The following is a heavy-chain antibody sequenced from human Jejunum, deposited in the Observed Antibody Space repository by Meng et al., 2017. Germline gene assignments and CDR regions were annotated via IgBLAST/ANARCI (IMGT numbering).Heavy chain of an antibody. Sequence: VEAVESGGRLVKSGASLRLSCATSGVTFSNAWMSWVRQAPGKGLEWVALIKSKTYGEATDYAAPVKGRFTISRDDSKNALYLQMNSLISDDSAVYYCTPARGWAEYWGQGTLVTVSS. CDR1: GVTFSNAW. J-gene: IGHJ4*02. CDR2: IKSKTYGEAT. V-gene: IGHV3-15*01. CDR3: TPARGWAEY. D-gene: IGHD6-19*01.